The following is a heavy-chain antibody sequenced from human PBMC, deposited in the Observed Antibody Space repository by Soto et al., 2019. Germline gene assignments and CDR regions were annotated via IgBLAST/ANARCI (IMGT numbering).Heavy chain of an antibody. J-gene: IGHJ6*02. Sequence: SGTLSLTCTVSGGSMSSYYWGWIRKPPGKGLEWIGSIYYSGSTYYNPSLKSRVTISVDTSKNQFSLKLSSVTAADTAVYYCARQVGGSGRHGMDVWGQGTTVTVSS. D-gene: IGHD3-10*01. CDR1: GGSMSSYY. V-gene: IGHV4-39*01. CDR2: IYYSGST. CDR3: ARQVGGSGRHGMDV.